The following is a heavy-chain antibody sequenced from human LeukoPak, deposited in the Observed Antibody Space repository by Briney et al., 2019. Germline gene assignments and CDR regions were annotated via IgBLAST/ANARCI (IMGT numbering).Heavy chain of an antibody. J-gene: IGHJ6*04. Sequence: ASVKVSCKASGYTFTSYAMHWVRQAPGQRLEWMGWINAGNGNTKYSQKVQGRVTITRDTSASTAYMELSSLRSEDTAVYYCARVKQWLVARYYYYYGMDVWGKGTTVTVSS. V-gene: IGHV1-3*01. D-gene: IGHD6-19*01. CDR3: ARVKQWLVARYYYYYGMDV. CDR1: GYTFTSYA. CDR2: INAGNGNT.